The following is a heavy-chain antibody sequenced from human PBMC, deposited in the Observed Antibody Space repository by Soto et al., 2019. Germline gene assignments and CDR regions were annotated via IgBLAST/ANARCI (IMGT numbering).Heavy chain of an antibody. CDR1: GGTFSSYA. CDR2: IIPIFGTA. V-gene: IGHV1-69*13. CDR3: ARDSGTPVRGSFDY. D-gene: IGHD1-26*01. J-gene: IGHJ4*02. Sequence: SVKVSCKASGGTFSSYAISWVREAPGQGLEWMGGIIPIFGTANYAQKFQGRVTITADESTSTAYMELSSLRSEDTAVHYCARDSGTPVRGSFDYWGQGTLVTVSS.